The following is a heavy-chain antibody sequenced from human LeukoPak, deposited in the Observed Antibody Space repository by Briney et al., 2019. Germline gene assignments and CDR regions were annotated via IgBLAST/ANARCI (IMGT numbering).Heavy chain of an antibody. CDR3: ARVVTMVRGRRQRAHFLDY. V-gene: IGHV1-8*02. Sequence: ASVKVSCKASGYTFTGYYMHWVRQAPGQGLEWMGWMNPNSGNTGYAQKFQGRVTMTRNTSISTAYMELSSLRSEDTAVYYCARVVTMVRGRRQRAHFLDYWGQGTLVTVSS. CDR2: MNPNSGNT. D-gene: IGHD3-10*01. J-gene: IGHJ4*02. CDR1: GYTFTGYY.